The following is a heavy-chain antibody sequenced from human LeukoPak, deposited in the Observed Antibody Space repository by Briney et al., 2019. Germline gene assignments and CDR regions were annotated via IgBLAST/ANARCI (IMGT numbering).Heavy chain of an antibody. CDR1: GGSISSSSYY. D-gene: IGHD3-10*01. Sequence: SETLSLTCTVSGGSISSSSYYWGWIRQPPGKGLEWIGSIYYSGSTYYNPSLKSRVTISVDTPKNQFSLKLSSVTAADTAVYYCARDSAPGYFDYWGQGTLVTVSS. CDR2: IYYSGST. CDR3: ARDSAPGYFDY. V-gene: IGHV4-39*07. J-gene: IGHJ4*02.